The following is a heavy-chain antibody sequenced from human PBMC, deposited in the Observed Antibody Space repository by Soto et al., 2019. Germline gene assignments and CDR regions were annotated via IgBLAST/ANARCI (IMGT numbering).Heavy chain of an antibody. J-gene: IGHJ4*01. V-gene: IGHV3-23*01. Sequence: GGSLRLSCAASGFTFSYYAMSWVRQAPGKGLEWVSGISGSGGSTYHADSLKGRFTISRDNSKNTLYLQMNSLRAEDTAIYYCAKSPYSSSWYYFDYWGRGTLVTVSS. D-gene: IGHD6-13*01. CDR3: AKSPYSSSWYYFDY. CDR2: ISGSGGST. CDR1: GFTFSYYA.